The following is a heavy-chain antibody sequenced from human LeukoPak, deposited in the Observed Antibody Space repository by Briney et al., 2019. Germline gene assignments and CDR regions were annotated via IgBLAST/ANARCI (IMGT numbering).Heavy chain of an antibody. CDR3: VRDSHWAFDY. CDR2: ISVSSGTI. Sequence: GGSLRLSCAASGFTFSSYSMNWVRQAPGRGLEWISYISVSSGTILYADPVKGRLTISRDDAKNSLYLQMSSLRAEDTAVYYCVRDSHWAFDYWGQGTLVTVSS. V-gene: IGHV3-48*04. CDR1: GFTFSSYS. D-gene: IGHD7-27*01. J-gene: IGHJ4*02.